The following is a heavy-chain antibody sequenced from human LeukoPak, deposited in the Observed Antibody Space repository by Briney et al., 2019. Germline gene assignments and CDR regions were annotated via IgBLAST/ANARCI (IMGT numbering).Heavy chain of an antibody. D-gene: IGHD3-10*01. CDR2: IYYSGST. V-gene: IGHV4-39*01. J-gene: IGHJ4*02. CDR3: ARLGFYYASGPLFDY. CDR1: GDSINRNSNY. Sequence: SETLSLTCIVSGDSINRNSNYWGWLRQPPGRELEWIGSIYYSGSTYYNPSLKSRVTISADASKNRFSLRLSSVTATDTAVYYCARLGFYYASGPLFDYWGQGILVTVSS.